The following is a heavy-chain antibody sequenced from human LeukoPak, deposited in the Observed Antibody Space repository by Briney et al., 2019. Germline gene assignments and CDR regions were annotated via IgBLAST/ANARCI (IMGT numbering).Heavy chain of an antibody. V-gene: IGHV4-59*12. CDR2: IYYSGST. CDR1: GGSISSYY. Sequence: PSETLSLTCTVSGGSISSYYWSWIRQPPGKGLEWIGYIYYSGSTNYNPSLKSRVTISVDTSKNQFSLKLSSVTAADTAVYYCARDLVKTEFGFDPWGQGTLVTVSS. D-gene: IGHD2-21*01. J-gene: IGHJ5*02. CDR3: ARDLVKTEFGFDP.